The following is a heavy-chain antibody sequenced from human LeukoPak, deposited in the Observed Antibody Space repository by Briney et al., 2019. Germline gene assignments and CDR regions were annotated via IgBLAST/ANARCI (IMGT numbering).Heavy chain of an antibody. Sequence: GGSLRLSCAASGFNFDDYGMTWVRHIPGKGLEWVAGVNSNGRSAGYAASVRGRFTISRDNAKNSLYLEMGSLRLEDTAFYYCTRGYSTRHFPFDSWGQGTLVTVSS. V-gene: IGHV3-20*04. CDR1: GFNFDDYG. J-gene: IGHJ4*02. D-gene: IGHD6-13*01. CDR2: VNSNGRSA. CDR3: TRGYSTRHFPFDS.